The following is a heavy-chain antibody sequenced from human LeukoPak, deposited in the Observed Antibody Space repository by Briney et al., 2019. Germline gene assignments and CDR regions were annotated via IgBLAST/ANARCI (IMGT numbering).Heavy chain of an antibody. CDR3: ARLSIKSGTGTEDWFDP. CDR1: GGSFSGYY. V-gene: IGHV4-34*01. D-gene: IGHD1-1*01. J-gene: IGHJ5*02. Sequence: PSETLSLTCAVYGGSFSGYYWSWIRQPPGKGLEWIGEINHSVSTNYNPSLKSRVTISVDTSKNQFSLKLSSVTAADTAVYYCARLSIKSGTGTEDWFDPWGQGTLVTVSS. CDR2: INHSVST.